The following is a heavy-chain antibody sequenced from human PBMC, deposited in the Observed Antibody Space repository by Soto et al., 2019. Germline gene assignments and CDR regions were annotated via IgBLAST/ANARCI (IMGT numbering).Heavy chain of an antibody. CDR2: ISDPGSTK. D-gene: IGHD2-2*01. J-gene: IGHJ5*02. CDR1: GFTFSYYG. V-gene: IGHV3-30*18. Sequence: QVQLVESVGGVVQPGKSLRLSCAAFGFTFSYYGMHYVRQAPDKGLERVALISDPGSTKYYADSLKGRFTIASDNSKKTAYLQLSSRTAEDTAAYYCTKAMGCGVTSSQFWAPGSWGPGDLVIVSS. CDR3: TKAMGCGVTSSQFWAPGS.